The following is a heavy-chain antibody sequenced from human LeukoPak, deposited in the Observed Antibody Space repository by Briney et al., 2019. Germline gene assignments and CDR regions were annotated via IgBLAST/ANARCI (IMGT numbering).Heavy chain of an antibody. CDR2: IIPIFGTA. J-gene: IGHJ4*02. Sequence: ASVKVSCKASGGTFSSYAISWVRQAPGQGLGWMGGIIPIFGTANYAQKFQGRVTITADESTSTAYMELSSLRSEDTAVYYCARGDYYDSSGEMYYFDYWGQGTLVTVSS. CDR1: GGTFSSYA. V-gene: IGHV1-69*13. D-gene: IGHD3-22*01. CDR3: ARGDYYDSSGEMYYFDY.